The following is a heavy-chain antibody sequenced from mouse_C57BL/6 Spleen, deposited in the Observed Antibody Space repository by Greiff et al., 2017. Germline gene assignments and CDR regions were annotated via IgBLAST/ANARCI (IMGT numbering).Heavy chain of an antibody. Sequence: VQLQQPGAELVRPGSSVKLSCKASGYTFTSYWMHWVKQRPIQGLEWIGNIDPSDSETHYNQKFKDKATLTVDKSSSTAYMQLSSLTSEDSAVYYCARGAYYSNFDYWGQGTTLTVSS. D-gene: IGHD2-5*01. V-gene: IGHV1-52*01. CDR1: GYTFTSYW. CDR3: ARGAYYSNFDY. J-gene: IGHJ2*01. CDR2: IDPSDSET.